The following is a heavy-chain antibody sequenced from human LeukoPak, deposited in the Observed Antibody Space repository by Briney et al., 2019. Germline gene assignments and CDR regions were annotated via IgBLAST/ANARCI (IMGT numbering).Heavy chain of an antibody. CDR1: GYTFTSYG. CDR3: ARDADFDWFDAFDI. Sequence: ASVKVSCKASGYTFTSYGISWVRQAPGQGLEWMGWISAYNGNTNYAQKLQGRVTVTTVTSTSTAYMELRSLRSDDTAVYYCARDADFDWFDAFDIWGQGTMVTVSS. J-gene: IGHJ3*02. V-gene: IGHV1-18*01. D-gene: IGHD3-9*01. CDR2: ISAYNGNT.